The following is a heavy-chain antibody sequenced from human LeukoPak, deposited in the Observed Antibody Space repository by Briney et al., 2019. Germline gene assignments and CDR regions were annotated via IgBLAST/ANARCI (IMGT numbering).Heavy chain of an antibody. V-gene: IGHV1-18*04. J-gene: IGHJ4*02. CDR2: ISAYNGNT. Sequence: ASVKVSCKASGYTFTSYYMHWVRQAPGQGLEWMGWISAYNGNTNYAQKLQGRVTMTTDTSTSTAYMELRSLRSDDTAVYYCAREDSSSWYPRPYFDYWGQGTLVTVSS. D-gene: IGHD6-13*01. CDR3: AREDSSSWYPRPYFDY. CDR1: GYTFTSYY.